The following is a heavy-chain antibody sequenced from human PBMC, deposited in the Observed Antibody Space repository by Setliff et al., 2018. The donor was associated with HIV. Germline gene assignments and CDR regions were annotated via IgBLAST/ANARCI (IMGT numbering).Heavy chain of an antibody. CDR3: VREGSVSGKYYYYMNL. Sequence: PGGSLRLSCAASGFTFSNYWMSWVRQAPGKGLEWVANIKQDGSEKYYVDSVKGRFTISRDNAKNSLYLQMNSLRPEDSALYYCVREGSVSGKYYYYMNLWGKGTTVTVSS. CDR1: GFTFSNYW. J-gene: IGHJ6*03. V-gene: IGHV3-7*03. D-gene: IGHD6-19*01. CDR2: IKQDGSEK.